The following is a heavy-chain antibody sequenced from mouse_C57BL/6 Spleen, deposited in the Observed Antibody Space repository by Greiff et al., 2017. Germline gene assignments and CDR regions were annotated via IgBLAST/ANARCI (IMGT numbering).Heavy chain of an antibody. Sequence: VMLVESGPELVKPGASVKISCKASGYTFTDYYINWVKQRPGQGLEWIGWIFPGSGSTYYNEKFKGKATLTVDKSSSTAYMLLSSLTSEDSAVYFCARYSSGSLYYFDYWGQGTTLTVSS. V-gene: IGHV1-75*01. CDR3: ARYSSGSLYYFDY. CDR1: GYTFTDYY. D-gene: IGHD3-2*02. J-gene: IGHJ2*01. CDR2: IFPGSGST.